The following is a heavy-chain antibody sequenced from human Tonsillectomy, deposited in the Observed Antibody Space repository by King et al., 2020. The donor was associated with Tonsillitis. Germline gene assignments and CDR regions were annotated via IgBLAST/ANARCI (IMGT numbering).Heavy chain of an antibody. V-gene: IGHV3-7*03. CDR1: GFIFSNYW. D-gene: IGHD3-10*01. CDR3: ARGVDYSXTGNXLDY. J-gene: IGHJ4*02. Sequence: VQLVESGGGLVQPGGSLRLSCAASGFIFSNYWMIWVRQAPGKGLEWVANIKYDGSEKNYVASVKGRFTISRDNTKSSLSLQMNSLRAEDTAVYYCARGVDYSXTGNXLDYWXQGTLVTVSS. CDR2: IKYDGSEK.